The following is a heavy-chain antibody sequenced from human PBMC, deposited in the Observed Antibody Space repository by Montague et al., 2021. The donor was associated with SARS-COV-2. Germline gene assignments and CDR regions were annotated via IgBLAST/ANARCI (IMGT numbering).Heavy chain of an antibody. CDR3: ARQPVLLWFGELFRGGGMDV. CDR2: IYYSGST. J-gene: IGHJ6*02. D-gene: IGHD3-10*01. V-gene: IGHV4-39*01. Sequence: SETLSLTCTVSGGSISSSSYYWGWIRQPPGKGLEWIGSIYYSGSTYYNPSLKSRVTISVDTSKNQFPLKLSSVTAADTAVYYCARQPVLLWFGELFRGGGMDVWGQGTTVTVSS. CDR1: GGSISSSSYY.